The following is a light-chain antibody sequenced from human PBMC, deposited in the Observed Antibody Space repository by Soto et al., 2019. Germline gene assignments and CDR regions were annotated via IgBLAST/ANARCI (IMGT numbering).Light chain of an antibody. CDR3: QSYDSSLSGSNEVV. V-gene: IGLV1-40*01. CDR2: GNS. Sequence: QSALTQPPSVSGAPGQRVTISCTGSSSNIGAGYDVHWYQQLPGTAPKLLIYGNSNRPSGVPDRFSGSKSGTSASLAITGLQAEDEADYYCQSYDSSLSGSNEVVFGGGTKLTVL. CDR1: SSNIGAGYD. J-gene: IGLJ2*01.